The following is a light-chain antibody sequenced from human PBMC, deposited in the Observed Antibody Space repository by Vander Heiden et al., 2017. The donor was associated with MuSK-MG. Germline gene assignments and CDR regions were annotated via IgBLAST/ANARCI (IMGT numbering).Light chain of an antibody. CDR3: QQDSRSSKT. Sequence: DIQMTQSPSTLSAAVGDRVTIACRASQSIGIWLAWYQQRPGKAPKLLIYKASSLQSGVLSRFSGSGSGTEFTLTISSLQPDDSATYYCQQDSRSSKTFGQGTKVEIK. J-gene: IGKJ1*01. CDR2: KAS. V-gene: IGKV1-5*03. CDR1: QSIGIW.